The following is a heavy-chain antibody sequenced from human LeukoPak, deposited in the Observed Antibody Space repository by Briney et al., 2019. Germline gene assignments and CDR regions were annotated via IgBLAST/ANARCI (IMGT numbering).Heavy chain of an antibody. J-gene: IGHJ4*02. Sequence: GGSLRLSCAASGFTFSNYGMNWVRQAPGKGLEWVAVISYDGSNKYYADSVKGRFTISRDNSKNTLYLQMNSLRAEDTAVYYCAKVGATGKDDYWGQGTLVTVSS. V-gene: IGHV3-30*18. CDR1: GFTFSNYG. D-gene: IGHD1-26*01. CDR2: ISYDGSNK. CDR3: AKVGATGKDDY.